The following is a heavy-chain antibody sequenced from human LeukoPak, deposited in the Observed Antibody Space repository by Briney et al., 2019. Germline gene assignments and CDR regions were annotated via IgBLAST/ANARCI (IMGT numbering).Heavy chain of an antibody. Sequence: GGSLRLSCVASGFTFSSFAMTWVRQAPGKGLEWVSGISGHGGNTYYADSLKGRFTISRDNSKNTVNLHMNSLRVEDTAVYYCASHRDYYDSSGWDYFDYWGQGTLVTVSS. J-gene: IGHJ4*02. CDR2: ISGHGGNT. D-gene: IGHD3-22*01. CDR3: ASHRDYYDSSGWDYFDY. CDR1: GFTFSSFA. V-gene: IGHV3-23*01.